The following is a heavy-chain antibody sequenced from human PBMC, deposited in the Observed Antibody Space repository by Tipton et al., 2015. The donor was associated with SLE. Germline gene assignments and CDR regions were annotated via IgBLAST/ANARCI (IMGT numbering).Heavy chain of an antibody. D-gene: IGHD2-21*01. J-gene: IGHJ2*01. CDR1: GGSISSYY. Sequence: TLSLTCTVSGGSISSYYWSWIRQPPGKGLEWIGYIYHSGSTNYNPSLKSRVTISVDTSKNQFSLKLSSVTAADTAVYYCARDGGDAIAPNWYFDLWGRGTLVTVSS. CDR3: ARDGGDAIAPNWYFDL. V-gene: IGHV4-59*01. CDR2: IYHSGST.